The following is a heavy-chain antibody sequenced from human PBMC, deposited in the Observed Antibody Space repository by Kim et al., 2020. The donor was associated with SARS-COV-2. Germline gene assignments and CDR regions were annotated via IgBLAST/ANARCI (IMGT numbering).Heavy chain of an antibody. CDR3: AKDRDPGIAVAGTLDY. CDR2: ISGSGGST. V-gene: IGHV3-23*01. CDR1: GFTFSSYA. Sequence: GGSLRLSCAASGFTFSSYAMSWVRQAPGKGLEWVSAISGSGGSTYYADSVKGRFTISRDNSKNTLYLQMNSLRAEDTAVYYCAKDRDPGIAVAGTLDYWGQGTLVTVSS. J-gene: IGHJ4*02. D-gene: IGHD6-19*01.